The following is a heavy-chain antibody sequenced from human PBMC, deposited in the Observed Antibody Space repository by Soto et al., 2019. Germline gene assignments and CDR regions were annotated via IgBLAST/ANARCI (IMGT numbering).Heavy chain of an antibody. D-gene: IGHD3-10*01. CDR2: ISSSSSYI. Sequence: GALRLSCAASGFTFSSYSMNWVRQAPGKGLEWVSSISSSSSYIYYADSVKGRFTISRDNAKNSLYLQMNSLRAEDTAVYYCARDKGRITMVRGGFDPWGQGTLVTVSS. CDR3: ARDKGRITMVRGGFDP. V-gene: IGHV3-21*01. J-gene: IGHJ5*02. CDR1: GFTFSSYS.